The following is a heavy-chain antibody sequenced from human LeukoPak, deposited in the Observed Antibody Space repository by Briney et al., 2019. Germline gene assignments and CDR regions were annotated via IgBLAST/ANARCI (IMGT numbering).Heavy chain of an antibody. CDR1: GYTFTGYY. CDR2: INPDSGAT. Sequence: ASVKVSCKASGYTFTGYYMHWVRQAPGQGLEWMGWINPDSGATNYAQKFQGRVTMTRDTSISTAYMELSRLRSDDTAVYYCARPSGSYVLLDAFDIWGLGTMVTVSS. CDR3: ARPSGSYVLLDAFDI. V-gene: IGHV1-2*02. D-gene: IGHD1-26*01. J-gene: IGHJ3*02.